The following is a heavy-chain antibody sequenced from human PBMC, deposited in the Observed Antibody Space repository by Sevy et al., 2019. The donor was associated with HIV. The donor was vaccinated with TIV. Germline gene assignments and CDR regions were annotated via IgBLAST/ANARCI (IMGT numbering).Heavy chain of an antibody. V-gene: IGHV3-7*01. CDR1: GFTFSKYW. CDR3: ARVIGYGELGNWFDP. CDR2: IKPDGSDK. J-gene: IGHJ5*02. D-gene: IGHD4-17*01. Sequence: GGSLRLSCAASGFTFSKYWMSWVRQAPGKGLEWVANIKPDGSDKYYVGSLKGRFTIYRDNAKNSLYLEMNNLGAEDTAVYYCARVIGYGELGNWFDPWGQGTLVTVSS.